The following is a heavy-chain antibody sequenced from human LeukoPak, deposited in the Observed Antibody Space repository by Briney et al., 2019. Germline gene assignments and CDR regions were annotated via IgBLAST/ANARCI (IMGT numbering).Heavy chain of an antibody. D-gene: IGHD4-23*01. Sequence: SETLSLTCNVSGDSITNYYWSWIRQPPGKGLQWIGFLYYSGTTNYNPSLQSRVTISMDTSKIQFSLKLSSVTAVDTAVYYCARHPGHSSYGPSYYGMDVWGQGTTVTVSS. CDR1: GDSITNYY. V-gene: IGHV4-59*08. CDR2: LYYSGTT. J-gene: IGHJ6*02. CDR3: ARHPGHSSYGPSYYGMDV.